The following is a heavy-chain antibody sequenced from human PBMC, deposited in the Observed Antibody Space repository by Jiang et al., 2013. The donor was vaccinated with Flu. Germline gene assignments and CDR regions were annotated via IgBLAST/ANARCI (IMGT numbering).Heavy chain of an antibody. D-gene: IGHD6-19*01. CDR2: IYYSGST. V-gene: IGHV4-39*02. CDR1: GGSIRSSSYY. CDR3: ARLWLGIRPPDY. J-gene: IGHJ4*02. Sequence: LLKPSETLSLTCTVSGGSIRSSSYYWGWIRQPPGKGLEWIGSIYYSGSTYYNPSLKSRVTMSVDTSKNHFSLKLSSVTAADTAVYYCARLWLGIRPPDYWGQGTLVTVSS.